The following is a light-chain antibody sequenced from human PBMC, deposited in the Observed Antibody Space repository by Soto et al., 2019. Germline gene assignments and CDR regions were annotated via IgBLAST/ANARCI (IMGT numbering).Light chain of an antibody. CDR3: ISYTGSSASYV. CDR1: SSDVGVYTH. Sequence: QSALTQPASVSGSPGQSITVSCTGTSSDVGVYTHVVWYQQHPGKVPKLVIYEVTNRPSGVASRFSGSKSGNTASLTISGLQAEDEADYYCISYTGSSASYVFGTGTKLTVL. CDR2: EVT. V-gene: IGLV2-14*01. J-gene: IGLJ1*01.